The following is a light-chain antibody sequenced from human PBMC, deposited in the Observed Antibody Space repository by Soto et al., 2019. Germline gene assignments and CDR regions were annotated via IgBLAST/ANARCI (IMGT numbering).Light chain of an antibody. CDR2: DVS. V-gene: IGLV2-11*01. CDR1: SSDVGGYNY. J-gene: IGLJ1*01. Sequence: QSVLTQPRSVSGSPGQSVTISCTGTSSDVGGYNYVSWYQQHPGKAPKLMIYDVSKRPSGVPDRFSGSNSGNTASLTISGLQADDDADYYCCSYAGSDAYVFGTGTKVTVL. CDR3: CSYAGSDAYV.